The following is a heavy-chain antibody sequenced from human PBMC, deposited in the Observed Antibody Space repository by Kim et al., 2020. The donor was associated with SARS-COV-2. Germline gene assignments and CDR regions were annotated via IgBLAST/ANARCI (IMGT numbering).Heavy chain of an antibody. CDR2: IYSGGSST. Sequence: GGSLRLSCAASGFTFSSYAMSWVRQAPGKGLEWVSVIYSGGSSTYYADSVKGRFTISRDNSKNTLYLQMNSLRAEDTAVYYCAKDLQGSHWGQGTLVTVSS. V-gene: IGHV3-23*03. J-gene: IGHJ4*02. D-gene: IGHD3-10*01. CDR1: GFTFSSYA. CDR3: AKDLQGSH.